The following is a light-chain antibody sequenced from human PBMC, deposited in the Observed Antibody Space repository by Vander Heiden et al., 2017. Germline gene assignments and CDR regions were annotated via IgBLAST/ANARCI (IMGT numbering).Light chain of an antibody. CDR1: RSNIGRNT. CDR2: NND. J-gene: IGLJ3*02. V-gene: IGLV1-44*01. CDR3: AAWDDSLNGVV. Sequence: QSVLTQPPSASGTPGQRVTISCSGSRSNIGRNTVTWYQQLPGTAPKLHFSNNDQRPSGVPDRFSASKSGTSASLAIIGLQSEDEADYYCAAWDDSLNGVVFGGGTKLTVL.